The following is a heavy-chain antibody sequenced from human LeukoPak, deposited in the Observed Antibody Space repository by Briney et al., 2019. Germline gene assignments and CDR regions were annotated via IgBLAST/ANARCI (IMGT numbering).Heavy chain of an antibody. V-gene: IGHV3-74*01. CDR1: GFTFGNSW. CDR2: INADGSTA. J-gene: IGHJ3*01. D-gene: IGHD1-14*01. CDR3: VVVVEPPDSDGFDV. Sequence: GGSLRLSCAASGFTFGNSWVHWVRQAPGKGLVWVSLINADGSTATYADSVKGRFTISRDNARNTLSLQMNSLTIEDTAVYYCVVVVEPPDSDGFDVWGPGTMITVSS.